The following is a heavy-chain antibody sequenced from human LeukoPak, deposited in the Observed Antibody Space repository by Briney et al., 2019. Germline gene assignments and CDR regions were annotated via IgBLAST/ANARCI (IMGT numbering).Heavy chain of an antibody. CDR2: ISAYNGNT. Sequence: ASVKVSCKASGYTFTSYGISWVRQAPGQGLEWMGWISAYNGNTNYAQKLQGRVTMTTDTSTSTAYMELRSLRSDDTAVYYCARPAYETGQLELYYFDYWGQGTLVTVSS. V-gene: IGHV1-18*01. D-gene: IGHD1-7*01. J-gene: IGHJ4*02. CDR3: ARPAYETGQLELYYFDY. CDR1: GYTFTSYG.